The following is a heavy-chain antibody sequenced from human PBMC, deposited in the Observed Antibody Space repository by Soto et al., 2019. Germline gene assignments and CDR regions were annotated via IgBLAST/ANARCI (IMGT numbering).Heavy chain of an antibody. J-gene: IGHJ3*02. D-gene: IGHD6-13*01. V-gene: IGHV3-33*01. CDR3: ARDRQQLVADAFDI. CDR2: IWYDGSNK. CDR1: GFTFSSYG. Sequence: QVQLVESGGGVVQPGRSLRLSCAASGFTFSSYGMHWVRQAPGKGLEWVAVIWYDGSNKYYADSVKGRFTISRDNSKNTLYLQKNSLRAEDTAVYYCARDRQQLVADAFDIWAQGTMVTVSS.